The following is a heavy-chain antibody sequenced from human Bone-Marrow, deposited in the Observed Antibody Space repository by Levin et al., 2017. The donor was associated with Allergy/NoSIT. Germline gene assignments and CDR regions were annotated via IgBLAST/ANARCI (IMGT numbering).Heavy chain of an antibody. J-gene: IGHJ3*02. Sequence: PGGSLRLSCAASGFAFNAYAMNWVRQAPGRGLEWVSGISGDGHSKYSADSVKGRFTISRDNSKNTLYLQMNSLIADDTAFYYCAKNQGNYFSVDAFDIWGQGTVVTVSS. D-gene: IGHD3-16*01. CDR1: GFAFNAYA. CDR2: ISGDGHSK. CDR3: AKNQGNYFSVDAFDI. V-gene: IGHV3-23*01.